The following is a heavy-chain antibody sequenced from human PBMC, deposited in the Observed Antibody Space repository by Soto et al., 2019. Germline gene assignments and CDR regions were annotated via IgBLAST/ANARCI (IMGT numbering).Heavy chain of an antibody. CDR2: IYYSGST. J-gene: IGHJ4*02. Sequence: SETLSLTCTVSGGSISSYYWSWIRQPPGKGLEWIGYIYYSGSTNYNPSLKSRVTISVDTSKNQFSLKLSSVTAADTAVYYCARLPTRRNDSDYWGQGTLVTVSS. CDR1: GGSISSYY. V-gene: IGHV4-59*01. CDR3: ARLPTRRNDSDY. D-gene: IGHD1-1*01.